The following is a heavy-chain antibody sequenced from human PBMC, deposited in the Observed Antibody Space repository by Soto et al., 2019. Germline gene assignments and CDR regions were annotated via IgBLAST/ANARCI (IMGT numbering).Heavy chain of an antibody. Sequence: GGSLRLSCATSGFIFSNYAMSWVRQDPGKGLEWVSTISGAGDSTNYADSVKGRFTISRDNSRNTVYLQMNSLRAEDTAIFYCVKLGSRSTTLAHGDSWGQGTLVTVSS. CDR1: GFIFSNYA. CDR3: VKLGSRSTTLAHGDS. V-gene: IGHV3-23*01. D-gene: IGHD4-4*01. J-gene: IGHJ4*02. CDR2: ISGAGDST.